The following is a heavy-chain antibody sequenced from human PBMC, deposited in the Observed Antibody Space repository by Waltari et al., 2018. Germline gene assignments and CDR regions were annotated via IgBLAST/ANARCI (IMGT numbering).Heavy chain of an antibody. J-gene: IGHJ4*02. CDR2: TFHSGNT. V-gene: IGHV4-38-2*02. CDR1: GFSISSGYY. Sequence: QVQLQESGPGLVKPSETLSLTCTVSGFSISSGYYWGWIRQPPGKGLEWIGSTFHSGNTYYNPSLKSRVTMSVDTSKNQFSLRLSSVTAADTAVYYCARDPIPGYTYRSDYWGQGTLVTVSS. CDR3: ARDPIPGYTYRSDY. D-gene: IGHD2-21*01.